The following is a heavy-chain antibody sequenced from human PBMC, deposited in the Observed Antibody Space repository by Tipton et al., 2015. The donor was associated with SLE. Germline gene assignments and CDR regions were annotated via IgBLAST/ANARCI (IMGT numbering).Heavy chain of an antibody. V-gene: IGHV4-31*03. CDR3: ARQHSGGATDT. CDR2: IHHSGRT. D-gene: IGHD1-26*01. J-gene: IGHJ5*02. Sequence: LRLSCTVSGDSITDSGYSWNWVRQHPGAGLEWIGYIHHSGRTDYNPSLRSRVTISRDTTKNQFSLNVNSVTAADTAVYYCARQHSGGATDTWGQGTLVTVSS. CDR1: GDSITDSGYS.